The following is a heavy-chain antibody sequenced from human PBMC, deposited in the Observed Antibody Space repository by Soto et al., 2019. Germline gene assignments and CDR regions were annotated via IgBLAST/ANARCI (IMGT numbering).Heavy chain of an antibody. J-gene: IGHJ4*02. CDR1: GFAFKSYA. CDR3: AKGLALMADH. Sequence: AGGSLRLSCGASGFAFKSYAMSWVRQAPGTGRMWGSTISGTGGTTFYADSVKGRFTISRDNSKNMVYLQMDRLRVEDTAVYFCAKGLALMADHWGQGTPVTVSS. D-gene: IGHD2-21*01. CDR2: ISGTGGTT. V-gene: IGHV3-23*01.